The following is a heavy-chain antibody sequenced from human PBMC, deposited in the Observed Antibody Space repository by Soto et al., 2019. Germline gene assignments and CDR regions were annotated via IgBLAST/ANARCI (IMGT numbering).Heavy chain of an antibody. Sequence: SVTMSLTCTVAGGSIISSSYYWGWIRKPPGKGLEWIGSIYYSGSTYYNPSLKSRVTISVDTSKNQFSLRLSSVTAADTAVYYCARAVGDPLYYLDYWGQGTLVTVSS. D-gene: IGHD6-19*01. CDR1: GGSIISSSYY. CDR2: IYYSGST. J-gene: IGHJ4*02. CDR3: ARAVGDPLYYLDY. V-gene: IGHV4-39*01.